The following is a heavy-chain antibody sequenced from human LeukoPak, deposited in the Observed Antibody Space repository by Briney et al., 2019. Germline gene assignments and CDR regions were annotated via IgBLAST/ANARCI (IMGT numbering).Heavy chain of an antibody. D-gene: IGHD3-3*01. Sequence: EASVKVSCKVSGYTLTELSMHWVRQAPGKGLEWMGGFDPEDGETIYAQKFQGRVTMTEDTSTDTAYMELSSLRSEDTAVYYCATAFVTYDFWSGYYRDYWGQGTLVTVSS. V-gene: IGHV1-24*01. J-gene: IGHJ4*02. CDR2: FDPEDGET. CDR3: ATAFVTYDFWSGYYRDY. CDR1: GYTLTELS.